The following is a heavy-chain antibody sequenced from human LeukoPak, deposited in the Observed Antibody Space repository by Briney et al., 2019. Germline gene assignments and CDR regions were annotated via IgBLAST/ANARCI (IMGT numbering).Heavy chain of an antibody. CDR1: VFTFNLYA. CDR2: VTGAGNSS. J-gene: IGHJ5*02. V-gene: IGHV3-23*01. Sequence: GLSLRLSCAASVFTFNLYAMNWVRHAPAKGLEGVSFVTGAGNSSYYEASLRGRFTVSRATSKNTLYLQMNSLRAEDTAVYYCAKRGLRGSWFHPWGQGTLVTVSS. CDR3: AKRGLRGSWFHP. D-gene: IGHD4-17*01.